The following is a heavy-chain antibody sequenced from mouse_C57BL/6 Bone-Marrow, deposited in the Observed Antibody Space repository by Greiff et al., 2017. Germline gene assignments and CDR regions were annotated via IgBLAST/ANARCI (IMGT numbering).Heavy chain of an antibody. CDR2: ISPGSGST. CDR1: GYTFNSYW. Sequence: VQLQQPGAELVKPGASVKMSCKASGYTFNSYWITWVKQRPGQGLEWIGDISPGSGSTKYNEKLKSKATLTVDTSSSTAYMQLSSLASEGSAVYYCARGGFYYDYAGGLFAYWGQGTLGTVSA. J-gene: IGHJ3*01. D-gene: IGHD2-4*01. CDR3: ARGGFYYDYAGGLFAY. V-gene: IGHV1-55*01.